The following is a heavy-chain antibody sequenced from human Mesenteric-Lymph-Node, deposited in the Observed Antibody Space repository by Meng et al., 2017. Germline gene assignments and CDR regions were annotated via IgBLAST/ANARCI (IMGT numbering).Heavy chain of an antibody. CDR2: IYHSGST. J-gene: IGHJ4*02. D-gene: IGHD6-13*01. CDR3: ARETSWYSRIFDY. CDR1: GYSISSGYY. V-gene: IGHV4-38-2*02. Sequence: ESLKISCTVSGYSISSGYYWGWIRQPPGKGLEWIGSIYHSGSTYYNPSLKSRVTISVDTSKNQFSLKLSSVTAADTAVYYCARETSWYSRIFDYWGQGTLVTVSS.